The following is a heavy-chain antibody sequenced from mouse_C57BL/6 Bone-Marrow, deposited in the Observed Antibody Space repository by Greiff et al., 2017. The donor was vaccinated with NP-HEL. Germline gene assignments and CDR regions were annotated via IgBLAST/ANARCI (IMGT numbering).Heavy chain of an antibody. J-gene: IGHJ4*01. CDR1: GYTFTSYW. Sequence: QVQLQQPGAELVRPGSSVKLSCKASGYTFTSYWMHWVKQRPIQGLEWIGNIDPSDSETHYNQKFKDKATLTVDKSSSTAYMQLSSLTSEDSSVYYCAREGDSHIWYAMDYWGQGTSVTVSS. D-gene: IGHD3-1*01. V-gene: IGHV1-52*01. CDR3: AREGDSHIWYAMDY. CDR2: IDPSDSET.